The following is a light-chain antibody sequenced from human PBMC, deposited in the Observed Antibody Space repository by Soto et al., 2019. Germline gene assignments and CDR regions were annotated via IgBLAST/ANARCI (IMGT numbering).Light chain of an antibody. CDR3: ASYTTTSTLWV. V-gene: IGLV2-14*01. CDR2: ELS. Sequence: QSALTQPASVSGSPGQSITISCTGTSSDVGGYNHVSWYQHHPDKAPKVIIFELSNRPSGISSRFSGSRSGNTASLTISGLQAEDEADYYCASYTTTSTLWVFGGGTKLTVL. CDR1: SSDVGGYNH. J-gene: IGLJ3*02.